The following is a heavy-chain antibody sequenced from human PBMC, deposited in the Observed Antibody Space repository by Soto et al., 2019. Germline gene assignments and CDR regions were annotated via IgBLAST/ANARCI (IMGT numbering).Heavy chain of an antibody. Sequence: SETLSLTCTVSGGSISSGDYYWSWIGQPPGKGLEWIGYIYYSGSTYYNPSLKSRVTISVDTSKNQFSLKLSSVTAADTAVYYCARGGGTGTTDYWGQGTLVTVSS. CDR1: GGSISSGDYY. CDR2: IYYSGST. CDR3: ARGGGTGTTDY. J-gene: IGHJ4*02. D-gene: IGHD1-1*01. V-gene: IGHV4-30-4*01.